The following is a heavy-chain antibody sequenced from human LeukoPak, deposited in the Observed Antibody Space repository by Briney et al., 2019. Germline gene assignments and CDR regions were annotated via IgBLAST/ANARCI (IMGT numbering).Heavy chain of an antibody. V-gene: IGHV4-61*05. CDR2: ISYTGST. J-gene: IGHJ4*02. CDR1: GGSISSSSYY. Sequence: SETLSLTCTVSGGSISSSSYYWGWIRQPPGKGLEWIGYISYTGSTTYNSSLKSRVTISLDTSQNQFSLKLTSVTPADTAVYYCARTAKYYYGSETYYFFGYWGQGTLVTVSS. D-gene: IGHD3-10*01. CDR3: ARTAKYYYGSETYYFFGY.